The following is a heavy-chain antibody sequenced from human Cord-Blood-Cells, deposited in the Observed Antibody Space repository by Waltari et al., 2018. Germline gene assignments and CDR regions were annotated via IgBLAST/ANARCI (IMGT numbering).Heavy chain of an antibody. CDR3: AHRGLRGDVDY. V-gene: IGHV2-5*02. CDR1: GFPLSTSGVG. J-gene: IGHJ4*02. CDR2: IYWDDDK. D-gene: IGHD5-12*01. Sequence: QITLQESVPPLVNPPQTLTLTSTFPGFPLSTSGVGVGLIRQPPGKALEWLALIYWDDDKRYSPSLKSRLTITKDTSKNQVVLTMTNMDPVDTATYYCAHRGLRGDVDYWGQGTLVTVSS.